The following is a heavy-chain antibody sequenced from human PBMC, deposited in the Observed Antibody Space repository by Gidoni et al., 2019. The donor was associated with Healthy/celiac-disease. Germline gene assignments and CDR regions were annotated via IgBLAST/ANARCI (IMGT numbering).Heavy chain of an antibody. CDR2: IIPILGIA. Sequence: QVQLVQSGAEVTTPGSSVKVSCKPSGGTFRSYTISWVRQAPGQWLEWMGRIIPILGIANHAQKFQGRVTITADKSTSTAYMELSSLRSEDTAVYYCARDLGRVAGTIYRDWFDPWGQGTLVTVSS. V-gene: IGHV1-69*08. CDR3: ARDLGRVAGTIYRDWFDP. J-gene: IGHJ5*02. CDR1: GGTFRSYT. D-gene: IGHD6-19*01.